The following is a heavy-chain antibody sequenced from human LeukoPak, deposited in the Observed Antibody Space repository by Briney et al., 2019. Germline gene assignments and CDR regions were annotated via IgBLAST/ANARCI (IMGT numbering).Heavy chain of an antibody. CDR1: GGTFSSYA. J-gene: IGHJ6*03. Sequence: SVKVSRKASGGTFSSYAISWVRQAPGQGLEWMGGIIPIFGTANYAQKFQGRVTITTDESTSTAYMELSSLRSEDTAVYYCATPAYCSSTSCHPYYYYMDVWGKGTTVTVSS. D-gene: IGHD2-2*01. CDR2: IIPIFGTA. V-gene: IGHV1-69*05. CDR3: ATPAYCSSTSCHPYYYYMDV.